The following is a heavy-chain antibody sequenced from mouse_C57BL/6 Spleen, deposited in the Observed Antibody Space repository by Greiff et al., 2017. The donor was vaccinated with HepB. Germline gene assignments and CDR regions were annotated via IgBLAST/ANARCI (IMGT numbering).Heavy chain of an antibody. V-gene: IGHV1-63*01. D-gene: IGHD4-1*01. J-gene: IGHJ2*01. CDR1: GYTFTNFW. Sequence: QVQLKESGAELVRPGTSVKMSCKASGYTFTNFWIGWAKQRPGHGLEWVGDIYPGGGYTNYNEKFKGKATLTADKSSSTAYMQFSSLTSEDSAIYYCARESGTGTTYFDYWGQGTTLTVSS. CDR2: IYPGGGYT. CDR3: ARESGTGTTYFDY.